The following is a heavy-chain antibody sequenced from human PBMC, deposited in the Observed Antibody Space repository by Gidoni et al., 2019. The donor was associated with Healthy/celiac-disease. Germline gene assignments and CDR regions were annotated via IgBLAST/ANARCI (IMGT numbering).Heavy chain of an antibody. CDR3: ARAPAGFDWLSPFDY. Sequence: QVQLVVSGAGLVKPGASLSLSRTASGSPFADYYLSWSRQAPGKGLGWVSYIGSSSNYRNYADAVKGRFTISRDNAKNKLYLQMNSMRAEDTAVYYCARAPAGFDWLSPFDYWGQGTLVTVSS. D-gene: IGHD3-9*01. J-gene: IGHJ4*02. CDR1: GSPFADYY. CDR2: IGSSSNYR. V-gene: IGHV3-11*05.